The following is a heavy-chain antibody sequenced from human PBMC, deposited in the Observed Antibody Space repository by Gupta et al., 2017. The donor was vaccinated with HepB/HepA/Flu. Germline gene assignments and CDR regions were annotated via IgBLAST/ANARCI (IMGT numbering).Heavy chain of an antibody. Sequence: EVQLLESGGALVQPGGSLRLSCTASGFTFNTYAMSWVRQAPGKGLEWVSAISGSGGSTYYADSVKGRFTISRDNSKNTLYLQMNSLRAEDTAVYYCAKEASYGVNYSGYFEYWGQGTLVTVSS. V-gene: IGHV3-23*01. CDR3: AKEASYGVNYSGYFEY. CDR2: ISGSGGST. CDR1: GFTFNTYA. J-gene: IGHJ4*02. D-gene: IGHD4-17*01.